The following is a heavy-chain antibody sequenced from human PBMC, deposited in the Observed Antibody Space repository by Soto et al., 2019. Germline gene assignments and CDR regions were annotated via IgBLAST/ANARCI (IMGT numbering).Heavy chain of an antibody. CDR2: TYYKSKWNN. V-gene: IGHV6-1*01. CDR3: TGITWFRGMDV. J-gene: IGHJ6*02. D-gene: IGHD3-10*01. Sequence: SQTLSLTFVISGDSVSSNSSGWNCISQSPSRGLEWLGRTYYKSKWNNDYALSVKSRITINPDTSKNQFSLHLYSVTPEDTAVYYCTGITWFRGMDVWGQGTPVTVSS. CDR1: GDSVSSNSSG.